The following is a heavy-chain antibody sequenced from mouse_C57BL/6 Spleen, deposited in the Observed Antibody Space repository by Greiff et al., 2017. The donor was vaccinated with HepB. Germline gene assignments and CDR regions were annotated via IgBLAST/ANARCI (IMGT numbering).Heavy chain of an antibody. Sequence: EVMLVESGGGLVKPGGSLKLSCAASGFTFSDYGMHWVRQAPEKGLEWVAYISSGSSTIYYADTVKGRFTISRDNAKNTLFLQMTSLRSEDTAMYYCARTRGWLLLFDYWGQGTTLTVSS. CDR1: GFTFSDYG. D-gene: IGHD2-3*01. V-gene: IGHV5-17*01. CDR3: ARTRGWLLLFDY. CDR2: ISSGSSTI. J-gene: IGHJ2*01.